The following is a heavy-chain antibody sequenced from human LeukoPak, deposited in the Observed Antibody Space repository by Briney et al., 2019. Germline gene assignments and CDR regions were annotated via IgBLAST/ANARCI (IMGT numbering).Heavy chain of an antibody. Sequence: GGSLRLSCAASGFTFSSYAMHWVRQAPGKGLEWVAVISYDGSNKYYADSVKGRFTISRDNSKNTLYLQMNSLRAEDTAVYYCARAVGLRYFDWLNFDYWGQGTLVTVSS. CDR3: ARAVGLRYFDWLNFDY. CDR1: GFTFSSYA. V-gene: IGHV3-30-3*01. CDR2: ISYDGSNK. J-gene: IGHJ4*02. D-gene: IGHD3-9*01.